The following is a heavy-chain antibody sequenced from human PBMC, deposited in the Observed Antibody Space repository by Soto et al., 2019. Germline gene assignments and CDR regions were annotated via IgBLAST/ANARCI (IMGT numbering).Heavy chain of an antibody. J-gene: IGHJ6*02. CDR3: ARTGGMDV. CDR2: INHSGST. V-gene: IGHV4-34*01. Sequence: SETLSLTCSVCGGSFSGYYWSWLRQPPGKGPEWIGEINHSGSTKYNPSLENRVTISVDTPKNQFSLKLNSVSAADTAVYYCARTGGMDVWSQGATVTVSS. CDR1: GGSFSGYY.